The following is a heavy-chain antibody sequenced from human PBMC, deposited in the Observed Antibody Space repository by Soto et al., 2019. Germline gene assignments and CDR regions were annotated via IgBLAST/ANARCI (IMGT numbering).Heavy chain of an antibody. CDR2: INHSGST. CDR1: GGSFSGYY. V-gene: IGHV4-34*01. D-gene: IGHD1-26*01. CDR3: ARGLEDSGTDY. Sequence: SESLALTCAVYGGSFSGYYWSWIRQPPGKGLEWIGEINHSGSTNYNPSLKSRVTISVDTSKNQFSLKLSSVTAADTAVYYCARGLEDSGTDYWGQVTPVTVSS. J-gene: IGHJ4*02.